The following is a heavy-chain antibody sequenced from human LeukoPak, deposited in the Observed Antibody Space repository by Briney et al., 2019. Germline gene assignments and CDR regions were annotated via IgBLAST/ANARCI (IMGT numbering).Heavy chain of an antibody. D-gene: IGHD3-22*01. CDR3: ARDIGYYYDSSGYDY. CDR1: GFTFTTYW. CDR2: INQDGSEK. V-gene: IGHV3-7*01. J-gene: IGHJ4*02. Sequence: GGSLRLSCAASGFTFTTYWMSWVRQTPGKGLEWVANINQDGSEKYFVDSVKGRFTISRDNAKNSLYLQMNSLRAEDTAVYYCARDIGYYYDSSGYDYWGQGTLVTVSS.